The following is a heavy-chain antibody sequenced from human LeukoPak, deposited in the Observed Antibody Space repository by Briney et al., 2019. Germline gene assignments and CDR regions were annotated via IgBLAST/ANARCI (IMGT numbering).Heavy chain of an antibody. CDR1: GGSISSSSYY. Sequence: SETLSLTCTVSGGSISSSSYYWGWIRQPPGKGLEWIGSIYYSGSTYYNPSLKSRVTISVDTSKNQFSLKLSSVTAADTAVYYCASGEAGIAAAGTHLGYYYYMDVWGKGTTVTASS. CDR3: ASGEAGIAAAGTHLGYYYYMDV. CDR2: IYYSGST. J-gene: IGHJ6*03. D-gene: IGHD6-13*01. V-gene: IGHV4-39*01.